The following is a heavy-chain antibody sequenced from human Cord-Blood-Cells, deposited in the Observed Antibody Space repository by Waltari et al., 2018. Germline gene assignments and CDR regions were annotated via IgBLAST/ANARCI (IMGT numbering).Heavy chain of an antibody. CDR3: ARPLSGYSGYDFDY. CDR2: IIPILGIA. D-gene: IGHD5-12*01. CDR1: GGTFSSYA. Sequence: QVQLVQSGAEVKKPGSSVKVSCTASGGTFSSYAISWVRQAPGQGLEWMGRIIPILGIANYAQKFQGRVTITADKSTSTAYMELSSLRSEDTAVYYCARPLSGYSGYDFDYWGQGTLVTVSS. J-gene: IGHJ4*02. V-gene: IGHV1-69*09.